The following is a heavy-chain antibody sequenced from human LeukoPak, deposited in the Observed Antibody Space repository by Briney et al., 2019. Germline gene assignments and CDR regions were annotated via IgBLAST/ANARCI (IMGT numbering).Heavy chain of an antibody. CDR2: INHSGST. CDR1: GGSFSGYY. CDR3: ARGPLPMYSSSWYPYFDY. Sequence: SETLSLTCAVYGGSFSGYYWSWIRQPPGKGLEWIGEINHSGSTNYNPSLKSRVTISVDTSKNQFSLKLSSVTAADTAVYYCARGPLPMYSSSWYPYFDYWGQGTLVTVSS. D-gene: IGHD6-13*01. J-gene: IGHJ4*02. V-gene: IGHV4-34*01.